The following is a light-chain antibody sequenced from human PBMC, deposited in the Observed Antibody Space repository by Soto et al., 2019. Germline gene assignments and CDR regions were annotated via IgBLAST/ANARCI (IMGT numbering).Light chain of an antibody. J-gene: IGKJ1*01. CDR1: QSVLYSSNNKNY. CDR2: WAS. Sequence: DILLTPSPDSLAVSLGERATINCKSSQSVLYSSNNKNYLAWYQQKPGQPPKLLIYWASTRESGVPDRFSGSGSGTDFTLTISSLQAEDVAVYYCQQYYSTPRTFGQGTKVDI. V-gene: IGKV4-1*01. CDR3: QQYYSTPRT.